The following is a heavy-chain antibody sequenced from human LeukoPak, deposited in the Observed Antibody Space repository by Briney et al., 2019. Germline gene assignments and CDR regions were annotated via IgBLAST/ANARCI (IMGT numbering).Heavy chain of an antibody. CDR2: IYYSGST. D-gene: IGHD3-22*01. CDR1: GGSISSSSYY. V-gene: IGHV4-39*01. J-gene: IGHJ4*02. Sequence: PLETLSLTCTVSGGSISSSSYYWGWIRQPPGKGLEWIGSIYYSGSTYYNPSLKSRVTISVDTSKNQFSLKLSSVTAVDTAVYYCARQYYYDSSGYYLDYWGQGTLVTVS. CDR3: ARQYYYDSSGYYLDY.